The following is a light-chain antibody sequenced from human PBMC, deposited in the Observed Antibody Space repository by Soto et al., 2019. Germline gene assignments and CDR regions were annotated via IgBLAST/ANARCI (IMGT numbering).Light chain of an antibody. Sequence: IVMTQSPATLSVSPGARATLSCRASQSIGSTLAWYQPKPGQTPRLLIYDASTRASGIPARFSGIGSGTEFTLINSSLQSEDFAVYYCQHYKTWPLSFGGGTKVEI. CDR1: QSIGST. CDR3: QHYKTWPLS. CDR2: DAS. V-gene: IGKV3-15*01. J-gene: IGKJ4*01.